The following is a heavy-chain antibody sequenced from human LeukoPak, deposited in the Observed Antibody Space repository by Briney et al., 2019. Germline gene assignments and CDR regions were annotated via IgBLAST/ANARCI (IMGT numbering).Heavy chain of an antibody. J-gene: IGHJ4*02. D-gene: IGHD2/OR15-2a*01. CDR3: ARHPGGSILPPFDY. CDR2: IYYSGST. CDR1: GGSISSYY. Sequence: PSETLSLTCTVSGGSISSYYWSWIRQPPGKGLEWIGYIYYSGSTNYNPSLKSRVTISVDTSKNQFSLKLSSVTAADTAVYYCARHPGGSILPPFDYWGQGTLVTVSS. V-gene: IGHV4-59*01.